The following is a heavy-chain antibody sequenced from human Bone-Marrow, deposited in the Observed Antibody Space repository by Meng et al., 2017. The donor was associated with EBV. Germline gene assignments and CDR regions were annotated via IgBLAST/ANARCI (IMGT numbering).Heavy chain of an antibody. CDR1: GGSIRSGYS. CDR2: IYHSGNT. J-gene: IGHJ4*02. CDR3: AAGDYSDSSGYYQFDN. V-gene: IGHV4-30-2*01. D-gene: IGHD3-22*01. Sequence: LQLQESGSGLVKPSQTLSLTCAVSGGSIRSGYSWSWIRQPPGKGLEWIGYIYHSGNTYYNPSLKSRVTISVDKSKNQFSLKLSSMTAADTAVYYCAAGDYSDSSGYYQFDNWGQGTLVTVSS.